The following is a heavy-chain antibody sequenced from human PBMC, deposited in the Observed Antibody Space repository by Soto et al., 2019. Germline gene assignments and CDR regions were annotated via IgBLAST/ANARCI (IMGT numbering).Heavy chain of an antibody. CDR2: INHSGST. CDR3: AILSGAPIAY. J-gene: IGHJ4*02. V-gene: IGHV4-34*01. D-gene: IGHD1-26*01. Sequence: QVQLQQWGAGLLKPSETLSLTCAVYGGSFSGYYWSWIRQPPGKGLEWIGEINHSGSTNYNPSLTSRVTISVDTSKYQFSLMLSSVSAAGPAVCYCAILSGAPIAYWGQGTLVTVSS. CDR1: GGSFSGYY.